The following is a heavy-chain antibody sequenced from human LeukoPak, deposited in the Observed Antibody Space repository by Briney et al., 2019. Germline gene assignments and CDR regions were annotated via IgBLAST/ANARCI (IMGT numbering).Heavy chain of an antibody. CDR1: GFTFSSNS. CDR3: ARGYCRGGSCYSGDGFDM. CDR2: ISSSGRTI. V-gene: IGHV3-48*02. J-gene: IGHJ3*02. D-gene: IGHD2-15*01. Sequence: GGSLRLSCAASGFTFSSNSMNWVRQAPGKGLEWVSYISSSGRTINYADSVKGRFTISRDNAKNSLYLQMNSLRDEDTALYYCARGYCRGGSCYSGDGFDMWGQGTMVTVSS.